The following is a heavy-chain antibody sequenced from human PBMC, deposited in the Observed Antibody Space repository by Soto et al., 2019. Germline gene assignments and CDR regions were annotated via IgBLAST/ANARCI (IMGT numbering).Heavy chain of an antibody. Sequence: SETLSLTCTVSGGSISSYYWNWIRQPPGKGLEWIGEINHRGSTHYNPSLKSRLTISVDTSKNQFSLKLRSVTAADTALYYCARGQAAAGRPHPYYFDDWGQGTRVTVS. CDR1: GGSISSYY. CDR3: ARGQAAAGRPHPYYFDD. D-gene: IGHD6-25*01. J-gene: IGHJ4*02. CDR2: INHRGST. V-gene: IGHV4-34*01.